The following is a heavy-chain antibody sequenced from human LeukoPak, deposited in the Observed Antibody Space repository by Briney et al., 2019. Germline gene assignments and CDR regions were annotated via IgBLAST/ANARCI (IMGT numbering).Heavy chain of an antibody. CDR2: ISSSSSYI. CDR1: GFTFSSYS. CDR3: AKDRPLGAAGLGYFDY. Sequence: GGSLRLSCAASGFTFSSYSMNWVRQAPGKGLEWVSSISSSSSYIYYADSVKGRFTISRDNAKNSLYLQMNSLRAEDTALYYCAKDRPLGAAGLGYFDYWGQGTLATVSS. J-gene: IGHJ4*02. V-gene: IGHV3-21*04. D-gene: IGHD6-13*01.